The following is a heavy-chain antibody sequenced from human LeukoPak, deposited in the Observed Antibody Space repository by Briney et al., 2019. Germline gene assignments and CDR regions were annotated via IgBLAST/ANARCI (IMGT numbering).Heavy chain of an antibody. CDR3: AKTYYGDALGMDV. J-gene: IGHJ6*02. CDR1: GFTFSSYG. V-gene: IGHV3-30*18. Sequence: GGSLRLSCAASGFTFSSYGMHWVRQAPGKGLEWVAVISYDGSNKYYADSVKGRFTISRDNSKNTLYLQMNSLRAEGTAVYYCAKTYYGDALGMDVWGQGTTVTVSS. CDR2: ISYDGSNK. D-gene: IGHD4-17*01.